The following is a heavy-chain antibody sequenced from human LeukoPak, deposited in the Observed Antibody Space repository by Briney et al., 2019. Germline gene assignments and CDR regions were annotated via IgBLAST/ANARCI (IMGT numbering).Heavy chain of an antibody. CDR3: ARAMVRGVIAYDY. D-gene: IGHD3-10*01. CDR1: GGSISSSNW. CDR2: IYHSGST. V-gene: IGHV4-4*02. Sequence: SETLSLTCAVSGGSISSSNWWSWVRQPPGKGLEWIGYIYHSGSTYYNPSLKSRVTISVDRSKNQFSLKLSSVTAADTAVYYCARAMVRGVIAYDYWGQGTLVTVSS. J-gene: IGHJ4*02.